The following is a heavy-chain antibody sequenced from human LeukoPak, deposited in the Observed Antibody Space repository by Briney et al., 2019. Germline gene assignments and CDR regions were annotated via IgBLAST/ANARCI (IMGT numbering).Heavy chain of an antibody. CDR2: ISETGRST. CDR3: AKDRGYSYGISEY. Sequence: GGSLRLSCAASGFTFSSYSMNWVRQAPGKGLEWVSTISETGRSTYYADSVKGQFTISRDNSKNTLYLQMNSLRAEDTAVYYCAKDRGYSYGISEYWGQGTLVTVSS. V-gene: IGHV3-23*01. CDR1: GFTFSSYS. J-gene: IGHJ4*02. D-gene: IGHD5-18*01.